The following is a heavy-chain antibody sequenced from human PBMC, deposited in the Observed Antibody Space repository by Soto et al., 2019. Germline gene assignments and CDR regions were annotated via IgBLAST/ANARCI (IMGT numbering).Heavy chain of an antibody. J-gene: IGHJ5*01. CDR3: ARTNLFDS. CDR1: GYTVTSYG. V-gene: IGHV1-18*01. CDR2: ISAYNGNT. Sequence: TSVQVSCKASGYTVTSYGISWVRQAPGQGLEWMGWISAYNGNTNYAQKLQGRVTMTTDTSTSTAYMELRSLRSDDTAVYDCARTNLFDSWAQGSLVTVSS.